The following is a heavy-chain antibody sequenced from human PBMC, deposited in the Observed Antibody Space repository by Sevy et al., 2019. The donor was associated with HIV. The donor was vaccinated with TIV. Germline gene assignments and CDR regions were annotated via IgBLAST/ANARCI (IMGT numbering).Heavy chain of an antibody. J-gene: IGHJ5*01. CDR3: AKHTSFMLDS. V-gene: IGHV1-2*02. Sequence: ASVKVSCKTSGFAFTGHHLHWVRQAPGHGVGWMGWINSKSGGTNYAQNFQGRVILTSDTYLSTAYMELTSLSPDETAIYYCAKHTSFMLDSWGQGTLVTVSS. CDR2: INSKSGGT. CDR1: GFAFTGHH.